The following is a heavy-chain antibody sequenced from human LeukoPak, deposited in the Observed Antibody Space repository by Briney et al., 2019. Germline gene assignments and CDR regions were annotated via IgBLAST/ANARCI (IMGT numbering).Heavy chain of an antibody. J-gene: IGHJ4*02. Sequence: ASVKVSCKVSGYSLTELSMHWVRQAPGKGLEWMGGFDPDDGETPLFAQKFQGRVSMTEDTSTDTACMELSSLSSEDTAVYYCVTGTIYCSSCSDDYWGQGTLVTVSS. D-gene: IGHD2-2*01. CDR1: GYSLTELS. CDR2: FDPDDGET. CDR3: VTGTIYCSSCSDDY. V-gene: IGHV1-24*01.